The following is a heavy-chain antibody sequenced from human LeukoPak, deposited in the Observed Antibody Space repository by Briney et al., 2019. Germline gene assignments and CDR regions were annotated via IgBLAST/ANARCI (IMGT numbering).Heavy chain of an antibody. J-gene: IGHJ6*02. CDR3: ARIEAIAAAGMYYYYGMDV. D-gene: IGHD6-13*01. V-gene: IGHV1-18*01. CDR2: ISAYNGNT. CDR1: GYTFTSYG. Sequence: VSVKVSCTASGYTFTSYGISWVRQAPGQGLEWMGWISAYNGNTNYAQKLQGRVTMTTDTSTSTAYMELRSLRSDDTAVYYCARIEAIAAAGMYYYYGMDVWGQGTTVTVSS.